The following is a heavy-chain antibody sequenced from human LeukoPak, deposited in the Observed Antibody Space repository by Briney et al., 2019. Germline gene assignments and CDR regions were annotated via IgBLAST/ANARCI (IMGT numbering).Heavy chain of an antibody. CDR1: GGSFSGYY. J-gene: IGHJ5*02. V-gene: IGHV4-34*01. CDR2: INHSGST. D-gene: IGHD3-3*01. Sequence: SETLSLTCAVYGGSFSGYYWSWIRQPPGKGLEWIGEINHSGSTNYNPSLKSRVTISVDTSKNQFSLKLSSVTAADTAVYYCARSSYGFWSGYYGLRENNWFDPWGQGTLVTVSS. CDR3: ARSSYGFWSGYYGLRENNWFDP.